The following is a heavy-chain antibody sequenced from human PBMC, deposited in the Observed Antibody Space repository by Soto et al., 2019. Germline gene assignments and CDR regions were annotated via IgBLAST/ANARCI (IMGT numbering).Heavy chain of an antibody. V-gene: IGHV3-11*06. CDR3: ARGWLVRLYNYFDY. CDR1: GFTFSDYY. D-gene: IGHD6-19*01. Sequence: PGGSLRFSCASSGFTFSDYYMIWIRQATGKGLEWVSYISSSSSYTNYADSVKGRFTISRDNAKNSLYLQMNSLRAEDTAVYYCARGWLVRLYNYFDYWGQGTLVTVSS. J-gene: IGHJ4*02. CDR2: ISSSSSYT.